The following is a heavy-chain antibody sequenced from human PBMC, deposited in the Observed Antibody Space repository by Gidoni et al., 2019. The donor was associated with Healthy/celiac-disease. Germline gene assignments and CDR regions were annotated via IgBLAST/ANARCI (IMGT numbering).Heavy chain of an antibody. CDR3: TTDMRYYDSSGYYYIDY. D-gene: IGHD3-22*01. V-gene: IGHV3-15*01. CDR1: GFTFSNAW. J-gene: IGHJ4*02. CDR2: IKSKTDGGTT. Sequence: EVQLVESGGGLVKPGGSLRPSCAASGFTFSNAWMSWVRQAAGKGLEWVGRIKSKTDGGTTDYAAPVKGRFTISRDDSKNTLYLQMNSLKTEDTAVYYCTTDMRYYDSSGYYYIDYWGQGTLVTVSS.